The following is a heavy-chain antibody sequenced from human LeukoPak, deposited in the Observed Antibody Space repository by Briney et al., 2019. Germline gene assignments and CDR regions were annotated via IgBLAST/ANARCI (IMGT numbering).Heavy chain of an antibody. J-gene: IGHJ4*02. V-gene: IGHV4-59*01. CDR3: ARGSIVGGSGSKYNFDY. CDR1: GASISSYY. Sequence: PETLSLTCTVSGASISSYYWSWIRQPPGKGLEWIGYIYYTGTTYHNPSLKSRLSMSMDTSKSQFSLKLSSVTAADTAMYYCARGSIVGGSGSKYNFDYWGQGILVTVSS. CDR2: IYYTGTT. D-gene: IGHD3-10*01.